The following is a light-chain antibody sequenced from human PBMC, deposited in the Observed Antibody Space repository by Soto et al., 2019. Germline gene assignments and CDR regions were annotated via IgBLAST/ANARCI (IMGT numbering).Light chain of an antibody. CDR2: AAS. Sequence: AIRMTQSPSSLSASTGDRVTITCRASQGISSYLAWYQQKPGKAPKLLIYAASTLQSGVPSRFSGSGSGTDFTLTISCLQSEDFAVYFCQQRSAWPLTFGGGTKVEI. J-gene: IGKJ4*01. CDR3: QQRSAWPLT. CDR1: QGISSY. V-gene: IGKV1-8*01.